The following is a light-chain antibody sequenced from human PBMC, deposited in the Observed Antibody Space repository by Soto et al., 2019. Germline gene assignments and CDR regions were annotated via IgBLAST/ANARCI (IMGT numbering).Light chain of an antibody. CDR1: QTIANIF. J-gene: IGKJ3*01. CDR3: QQYNKWPLT. Sequence: EIVLTQSPGTLSLSPGETTTLSCRASQTIANIFLAWYQQKPGQAPRLLIYGGSNRAAGIPDRFSGSGSGTDFTLTISRLEPEDFAVYYCQQYNKWPLTFGPGTKVDIK. V-gene: IGKV3-20*01. CDR2: GGS.